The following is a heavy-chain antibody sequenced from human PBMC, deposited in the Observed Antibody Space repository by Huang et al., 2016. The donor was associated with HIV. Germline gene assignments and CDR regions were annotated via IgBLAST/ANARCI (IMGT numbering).Heavy chain of an antibody. J-gene: IGHJ6*02. Sequence: EVQLVQSGAEVKKPGESLKISCKGSGYRFRSNWIGWVRQMPGKGLEWMGIISPGDSDNRYSPSFQGQVTISADKSINTAYLQWSSLKASDTAMYYCARLIGSPSFYYGLDVWGQGTTVTVSS. CDR1: GYRFRSNW. V-gene: IGHV5-51*01. D-gene: IGHD3-10*01. CDR3: ARLIGSPSFYYGLDV. CDR2: ISPGDSDN.